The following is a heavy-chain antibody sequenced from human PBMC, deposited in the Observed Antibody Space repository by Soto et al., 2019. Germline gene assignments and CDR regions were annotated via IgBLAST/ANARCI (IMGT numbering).Heavy chain of an antibody. D-gene: IGHD1-26*01. CDR1: GGSISSYH. Sequence: PSETLSLTCTVSGGSISSYHWGWIRQPPGKGLEWIGNFYYSWSTYYNPSLRSRVTISVDASKNQFSVKVSSVTATDTAVYYCARSVGDYYYGMDVWGQGTTVTVSS. CDR2: FYYSWST. J-gene: IGHJ6*02. CDR3: ARSVGDYYYGMDV. V-gene: IGHV4-39*01.